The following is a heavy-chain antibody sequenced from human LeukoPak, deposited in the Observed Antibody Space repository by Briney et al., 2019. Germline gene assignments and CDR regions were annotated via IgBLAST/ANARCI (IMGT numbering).Heavy chain of an antibody. V-gene: IGHV4-34*01. D-gene: IGHD3-10*01. Sequence: SETQSLTCAVYGGSFSGYYWSWLRQPPGKGLEWIGEINHSGSTNYNPSLKSRVTISVDTSKNQFSLKLSSVTAADTAVYYCARGLMVRGVPDYWGQGTLVTVSS. CDR1: GGSFSGYY. J-gene: IGHJ4*02. CDR3: ARGLMVRGVPDY. CDR2: INHSGST.